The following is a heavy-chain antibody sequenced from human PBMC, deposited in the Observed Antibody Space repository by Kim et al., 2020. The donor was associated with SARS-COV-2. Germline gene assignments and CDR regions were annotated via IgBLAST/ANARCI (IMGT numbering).Heavy chain of an antibody. CDR3: ARGRVGVVPPPVLGLGPFWKYHYMDV. V-gene: IGHV4-34*01. D-gene: IGHD3-3*01. J-gene: IGHJ6*03. Sequence: ETLSLTCAVFGESFSDFSWTWIRQSSGKGLEWIGEINQSGSTNYNPSLKSRVTISSDTSKNQFSLKVTSVTAAATAIYYCARGRVGVVPPPVLGLGPFWKYHYMDVWGKGATVTVS. CDR1: GESFSDFS. CDR2: INQSGST.